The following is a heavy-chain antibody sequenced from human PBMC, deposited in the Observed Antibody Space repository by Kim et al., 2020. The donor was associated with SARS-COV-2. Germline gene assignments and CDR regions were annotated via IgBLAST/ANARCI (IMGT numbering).Heavy chain of an antibody. V-gene: IGHV1-3*01. J-gene: IGHJ4*02. CDR2: NT. CDR3: AREAVAGSFDY. D-gene: IGHD6-19*01. Sequence: NTSYTQKFQGRVSNTRDTSEPTAYMELSGLVSEDTAVYYCAREAVAGSFDYWGQGTLVTVSS.